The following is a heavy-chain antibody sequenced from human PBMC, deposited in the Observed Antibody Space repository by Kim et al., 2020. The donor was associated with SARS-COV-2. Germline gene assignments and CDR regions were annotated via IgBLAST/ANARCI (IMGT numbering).Heavy chain of an antibody. D-gene: IGHD3-3*01. V-gene: IGHV4-59*08. CDR2: IRESGST. Sequence: SETLSLTCTVSGGSFRSYYWSWIRQTPGKGLEWIGCIRESGSTDYNPALQGRVTISIDTSKNQFSLKMRSVTAADTAVYYCSRSEYFDFWTGLAEGDKWFDPWGPGTRVTVSS. CDR3: SRSEYFDFWTGLAEGDKWFDP. CDR1: GGSFRSYY. J-gene: IGHJ5*02.